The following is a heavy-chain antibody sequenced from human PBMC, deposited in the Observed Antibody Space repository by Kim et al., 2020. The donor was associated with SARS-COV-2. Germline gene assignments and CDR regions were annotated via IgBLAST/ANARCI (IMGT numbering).Heavy chain of an antibody. CDR2: INHSGST. CDR1: GGSFSGYY. V-gene: IGHV4-34*01. CDR3: VRIKKWDYVWGSYRCQYY. Sequence: SETLSLTCAVYGGSFSGYYWSWIRQPPGKGLEWIGEINHSGSTNYNPALKSRGTITVDTSKNQFSLKLSTVTAADTAVYYCVRIKKWDYVWGSYRCQYY. D-gene: IGHD3-16*02. J-gene: IGHJ4*01.